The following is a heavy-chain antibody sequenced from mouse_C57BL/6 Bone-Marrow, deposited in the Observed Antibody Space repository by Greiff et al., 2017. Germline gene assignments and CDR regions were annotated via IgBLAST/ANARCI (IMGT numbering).Heavy chain of an antibody. CDR1: GFNIKNTY. Sequence: VQLQQSVAELVRPGASVKLSCTASGFNIKNTYMNWVKQRPEQGLEWIGRIDPANGNTKYDPKFPGKATITADTSFNTAYLQLSSLTAEDTAIYYCALTTVDYWGQGTTLTVSS. J-gene: IGHJ2*01. CDR2: IDPANGNT. D-gene: IGHD1-1*01. CDR3: ALTTVDY. V-gene: IGHV14-3*01.